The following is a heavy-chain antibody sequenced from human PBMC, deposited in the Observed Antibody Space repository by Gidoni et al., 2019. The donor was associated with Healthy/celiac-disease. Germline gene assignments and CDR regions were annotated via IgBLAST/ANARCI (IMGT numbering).Heavy chain of an antibody. CDR3: ARARDGYNYYYYYGMDV. D-gene: IGHD5-12*01. J-gene: IGHJ6*02. Sequence: QVQLVQSGAEVKKPGSSVKVSCKASGGPFSSYAISWVRQAPGQGIEWMGGIIPIFGTANYAQKFQGRVTMTADESTSTAYMELSSLRSEDTAVYYCARARDGYNYYYYYGMDVWGQGTTVTVSS. V-gene: IGHV1-69*01. CDR2: IIPIFGTA. CDR1: GGPFSSYA.